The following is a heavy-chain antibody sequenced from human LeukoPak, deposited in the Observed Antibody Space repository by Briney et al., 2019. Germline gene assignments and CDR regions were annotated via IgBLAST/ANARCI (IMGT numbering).Heavy chain of an antibody. CDR2: IYYSGST. J-gene: IGHJ6*03. V-gene: IGHV4-59*01. Sequence: PSETLSLTCIVSGGSISNYYWSWIRQPPGKGLEWIGYIYYSGSTNYNPSLKSRVTISVDTSKNQFSLRLSSVTAADTAVYYCARSVLEWFPSYYYYMDVWGKGTTVTVSS. CDR3: ARSVLEWFPSYYYYMDV. CDR1: GGSISNYY. D-gene: IGHD3-3*01.